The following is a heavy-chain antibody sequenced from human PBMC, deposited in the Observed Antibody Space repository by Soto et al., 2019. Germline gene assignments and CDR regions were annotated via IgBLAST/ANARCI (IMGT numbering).Heavy chain of an antibody. CDR2: INAGNGNT. Sequence: ASVKVSCKASGYTFTSYAMHWVRQAPGQRLEWMGWINAGNGNTKYSQKFQGRVTITRDTSASTAYMELSSLRSEDTAVYYCTRSYCSGNSCYSNDAFEIWGQGTMVT. D-gene: IGHD2-15*01. J-gene: IGHJ3*02. CDR1: GYTFTSYA. CDR3: TRSYCSGNSCYSNDAFEI. V-gene: IGHV1-3*01.